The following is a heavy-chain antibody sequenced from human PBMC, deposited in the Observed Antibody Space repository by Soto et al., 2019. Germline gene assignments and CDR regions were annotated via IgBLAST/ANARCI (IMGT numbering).Heavy chain of an antibody. CDR3: AKEGRKASGLDY. Sequence: QVQLVESGGGVVQPGRSLRLSCAASGFTFSSYGMHWVRQAPGKGLEWVAVLSYDGSNKYYADSVKGRFTISRDNSKNTLYLQMNSLRAEDTAVYYCAKEGRKASGLDYWGQGTLVTVSS. CDR1: GFTFSSYG. J-gene: IGHJ4*02. V-gene: IGHV3-30*18. CDR2: LSYDGSNK.